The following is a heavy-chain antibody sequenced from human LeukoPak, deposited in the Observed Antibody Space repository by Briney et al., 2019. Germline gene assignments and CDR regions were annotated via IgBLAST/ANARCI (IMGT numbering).Heavy chain of an antibody. V-gene: IGHV3-30-3*01. J-gene: IGHJ5*02. CDR3: ARALPYDYGWVDP. Sequence: PGGSLRLSCAASGFTFSSYAMHWVRQAPGKGLEWVAVISYDGSNKHYADSVKGRFTISRDNSKNTLYLQMNSLRAEDTAVYYCARALPYDYGWVDPWGQGTLVTVSS. CDR1: GFTFSSYA. CDR2: ISYDGSNK. D-gene: IGHD3-16*01.